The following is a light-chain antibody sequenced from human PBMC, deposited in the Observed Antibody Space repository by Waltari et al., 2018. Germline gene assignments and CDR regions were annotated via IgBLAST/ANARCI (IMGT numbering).Light chain of an antibody. CDR1: QSVTNY. CDR3: QQRSNWPRT. J-gene: IGKJ1*01. Sequence: EMVLTHSPDTLSLSLGERPTLSCRASQSVTNYLAWYQQKPGQAPRVLIYSASNRATGVPARFSGSGSGTDFTLTISSLEPEDFAVYYCQQRSNWPRTFGQGTKVEVK. CDR2: SAS. V-gene: IGKV3-11*01.